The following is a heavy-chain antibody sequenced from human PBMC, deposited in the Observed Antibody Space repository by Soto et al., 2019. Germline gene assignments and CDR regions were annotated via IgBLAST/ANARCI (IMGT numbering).Heavy chain of an antibody. CDR3: AKASRTYYHGSGNCFDY. D-gene: IGHD3-10*01. CDR2: VSWDGGSI. J-gene: IGHJ4*02. CDR1: GFTFGDYA. Sequence: EVQLVESGGGLVQPGRSLRLSCAASGFTFGDYAMHWVRQAPGKGLEWVSGVSWDGGSIGYADSVKGRFTISRDNAKNSLYLQMNSLRSEDTALYYCAKASRTYYHGSGNCFDYWGQGTLVTLSS. V-gene: IGHV3-9*01.